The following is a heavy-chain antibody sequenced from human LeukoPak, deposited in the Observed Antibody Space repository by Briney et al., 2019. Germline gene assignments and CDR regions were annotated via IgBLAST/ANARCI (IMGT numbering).Heavy chain of an antibody. V-gene: IGHV4-59*01. D-gene: IGHD6-13*01. Sequence: SSETLSLTCSVSGDSMSNYYWSWIRQPPGKGLEWIGYIYYSGSTKYNPSLKSRVIISVDTSKNQFSLKLSSVTAADTAVYYCARGADSSSWYIFDYWGQGTLVTVSS. CDR1: GDSMSNYY. J-gene: IGHJ4*02. CDR2: IYYSGST. CDR3: ARGADSSSWYIFDY.